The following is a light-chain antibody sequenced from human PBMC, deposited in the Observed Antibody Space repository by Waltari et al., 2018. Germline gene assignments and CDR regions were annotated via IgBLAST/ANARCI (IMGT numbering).Light chain of an antibody. CDR3: QSADGSGTYVV. V-gene: IGLV3-25*03. CDR2: QDT. Sequence: SYELTQPPSVSVSPGLTARITCSGDALPRQYAYWYQQRPGQAPMLMIYQDTQRPSEIPERFSGSSSGTTVTLTISEVQAEDEADYYCQSADGSGTYVVFGGGTKLTVL. J-gene: IGLJ2*01. CDR1: ALPRQY.